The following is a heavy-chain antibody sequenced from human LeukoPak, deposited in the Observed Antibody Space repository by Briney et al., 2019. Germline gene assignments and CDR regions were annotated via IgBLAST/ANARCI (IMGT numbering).Heavy chain of an antibody. Sequence: SETLSLTCTVSGGSISSSSYYWGWIRQPPGKGLEWIGSIYYSGSTYYNPSLKSRVTISVDTSKNQFSLKLSSVTAADTAVYYCARDRSRDGYSRYNWFDPWGQGTLVTVSS. CDR3: ARDRSRDGYSRYNWFDP. CDR1: GGSISSSSYY. D-gene: IGHD5-24*01. CDR2: IYYSGST. V-gene: IGHV4-39*07. J-gene: IGHJ5*02.